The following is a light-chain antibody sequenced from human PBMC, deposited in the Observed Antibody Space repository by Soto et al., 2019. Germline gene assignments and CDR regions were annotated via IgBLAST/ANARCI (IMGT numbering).Light chain of an antibody. CDR1: SSDVGGYNY. Sequence: QSALTQPPSASGSPGQSVTISCTGTSSDVGGYNYVSWYQQHPGKAPKLIIYEVTKRPSGVPDRFSGSKSANTASLTVSGLQAEDEADYYCSSYGGSNNDVVFGGGIKLTVL. J-gene: IGLJ2*01. CDR2: EVT. CDR3: SSYGGSNNDVV. V-gene: IGLV2-8*01.